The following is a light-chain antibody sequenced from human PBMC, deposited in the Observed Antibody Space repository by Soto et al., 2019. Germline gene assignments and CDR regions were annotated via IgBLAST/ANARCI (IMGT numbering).Light chain of an antibody. CDR2: DDD. V-gene: IGLV1-51*01. Sequence: QSVLTQPPSVSAASGQKVTISCSGSSSNIGGNSVSWYQQLPGTAPKLLIYDDDKRPSGIPDRFSGSKSGTSATLGITGFRTGDEADYYCGSWDSSLSAYVFGTGTKVTVL. CDR3: GSWDSSLSAYV. J-gene: IGLJ1*01. CDR1: SSNIGGNS.